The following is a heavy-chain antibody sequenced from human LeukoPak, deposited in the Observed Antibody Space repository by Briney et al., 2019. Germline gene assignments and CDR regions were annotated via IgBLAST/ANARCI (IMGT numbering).Heavy chain of an antibody. J-gene: IGHJ3*02. CDR1: GFFFSGAP. CDR2: IRSTTNSYAT. CDR3: ASTTMTTRGDTFDI. Sequence: GGSLRLSCAAYASGFFFSGAPIHWVRQASGKGLEWVGRIRSTTNSYATAYAASVKGRFTISRDDSKNTAYLQMNSLKTEDTAVYYCASTTMTTRGDTFDIWGQGTMVTVSS. V-gene: IGHV3-73*01. D-gene: IGHD4-17*01.